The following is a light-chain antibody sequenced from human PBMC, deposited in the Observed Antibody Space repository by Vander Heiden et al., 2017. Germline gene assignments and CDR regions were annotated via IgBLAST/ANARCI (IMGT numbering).Light chain of an antibody. Sequence: DIQMTQSPSSLSASVGDRVTITCRASQNIITYLNWYQQRPGKAPKVLIYGASTLQSGVPYRFSGSGSGTDFTLTSTRLQPEDSATYYWQQAYSPLTFGGGTKVEI. V-gene: IGKV1-39*01. J-gene: IGKJ4*01. CDR1: QNIITY. CDR3: QQAYSPLT. CDR2: GAS.